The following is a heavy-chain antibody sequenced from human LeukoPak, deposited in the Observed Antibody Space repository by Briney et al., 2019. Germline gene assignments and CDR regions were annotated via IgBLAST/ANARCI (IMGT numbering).Heavy chain of an antibody. V-gene: IGHV1-2*02. D-gene: IGHD5-18*01. CDR2: INPNSGGT. CDR3: ARGPPDSGYSYGYFDS. Sequence: ASVKVSCKASGYTFTGYYIHWMRQAPGQGLEWMGWINPNSGGTNYAQKFQGRVTMTRDTPISTAYMELSRLRSDDTAVFYCARGPPDSGYSYGYFDSWGQGTLVTVSS. CDR1: GYTFTGYY. J-gene: IGHJ4*02.